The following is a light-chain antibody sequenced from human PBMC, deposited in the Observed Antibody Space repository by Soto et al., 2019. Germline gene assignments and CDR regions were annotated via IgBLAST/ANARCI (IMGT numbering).Light chain of an antibody. V-gene: IGKV3-20*01. CDR2: GAS. Sequence: EIVLTQSPGTLSLSPGERATLSCRASQSVSSSYLAWYHKKPGQAPRLLIYGASSRSTGIPDRFSGSGSGTDFTLTISRLEPEDFAVYYCQQYGSSSLTFGGGTKVEI. J-gene: IGKJ4*01. CDR1: QSVSSSY. CDR3: QQYGSSSLT.